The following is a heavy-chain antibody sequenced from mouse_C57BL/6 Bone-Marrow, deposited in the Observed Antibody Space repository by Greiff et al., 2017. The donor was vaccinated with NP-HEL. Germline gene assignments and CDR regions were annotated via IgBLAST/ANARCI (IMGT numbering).Heavy chain of an antibody. CDR3: ATYTDYFDY. CDR1: GYTFTSYR. Sequence: VQLQQSGAELVMPGASVKLSCKASGYTFTSYRMHWVKQRPGQGLEWIGEIDPSDSYTNYNQKFKGKSTLTVDKSSSTAYMQLSSLTSEDSAVYYCATYTDYFDYWGQGTTLTVSS. D-gene: IGHD1-1*01. CDR2: IDPSDSYT. J-gene: IGHJ2*01. V-gene: IGHV1-69*01.